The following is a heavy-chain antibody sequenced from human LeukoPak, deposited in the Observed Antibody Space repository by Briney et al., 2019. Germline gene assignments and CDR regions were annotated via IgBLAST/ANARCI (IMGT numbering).Heavy chain of an antibody. CDR2: ISGDSAYI. J-gene: IGHJ5*02. CDR3: ARALLQPAAAGYRNWFDP. V-gene: IGHV3-21*01. D-gene: IGHD6-13*01. Sequence: GGSLRLSCAASGFTFSPYSMNWVRQAPGEGLEWVSSISGDSAYIYYADSVKGRFTISRDNAKNSLYLQMNSLRAEDTAVYYCARALLQPAAAGYRNWFDPWGQGTLVTVSS. CDR1: GFTFSPYS.